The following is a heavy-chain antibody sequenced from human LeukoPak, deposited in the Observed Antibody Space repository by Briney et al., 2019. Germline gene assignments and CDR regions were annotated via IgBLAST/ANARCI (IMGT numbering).Heavy chain of an antibody. Sequence: ASVKVSCKASGYTFSNYGISWVRQAPGQGLEWMGWISAYNGNTNYAQKLQGRVTMTTDTSTSTVYMELRSLRSDDTAVYYCARFSFRSGKNVFDIWGQGTMVTVSS. V-gene: IGHV1-18*01. CDR2: ISAYNGNT. J-gene: IGHJ3*02. D-gene: IGHD3-3*01. CDR3: ARFSFRSGKNVFDI. CDR1: GYTFSNYG.